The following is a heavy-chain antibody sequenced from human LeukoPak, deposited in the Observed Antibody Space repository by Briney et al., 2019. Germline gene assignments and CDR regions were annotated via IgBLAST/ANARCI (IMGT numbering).Heavy chain of an antibody. CDR1: GGSISSSSYY. CDR2: IYYSGST. V-gene: IGHV4-39*07. J-gene: IGHJ4*02. D-gene: IGHD1-26*01. Sequence: PSETLSLTCTVSGGSISSSSYYWGWIRQPPGKGLEWIGSIYYSGSTYYNPSLKSRVTISVDTSKNQFSLKLSSVTAADTAVYYCARDRGYSGVDYFDYWGQGTLVTVSS. CDR3: ARDRGYSGVDYFDY.